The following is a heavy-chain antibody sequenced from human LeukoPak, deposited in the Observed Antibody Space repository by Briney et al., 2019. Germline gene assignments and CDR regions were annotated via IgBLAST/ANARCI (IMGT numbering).Heavy chain of an antibody. D-gene: IGHD5-24*01. CDR3: AKKGAGSYYYYYMDV. CDR2: IRYDGSNK. V-gene: IGHV3-30*02. J-gene: IGHJ6*03. Sequence: PGGSLRLSCVGSGFNFMQYGMHWVRQAPGKGLEWVAFIRYDGSNKYYADSVKGRFTVSRDNSKNTLYLQMNSLRAEDTAVYYCAKKGAGSYYYYYMDVWGKGTTVTISS. CDR1: GFNFMQYG.